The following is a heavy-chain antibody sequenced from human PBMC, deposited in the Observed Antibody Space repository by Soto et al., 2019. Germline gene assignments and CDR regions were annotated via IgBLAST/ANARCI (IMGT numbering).Heavy chain of an antibody. CDR2: INHSGST. CDR1: GGYFVGLC. D-gene: IGHD5-18*01. V-gene: IGHV4-34*01. Sequence: TSEILSLPWGVFGGYFVGLCCSLIRQPAGKGLEWIGEINHSGSTNYNPSLKSRVTISVDTSKNQFSLKLSSVTAADTAVYYCARRYGSCFDYWGQGTLVTVSS. J-gene: IGHJ4*02. CDR3: ARRYGSCFDY.